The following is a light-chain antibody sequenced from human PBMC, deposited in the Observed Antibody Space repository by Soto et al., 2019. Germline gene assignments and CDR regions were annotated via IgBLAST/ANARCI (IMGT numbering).Light chain of an antibody. V-gene: IGLV1-40*01. CDR1: SSNIGAGYD. J-gene: IGLJ3*02. CDR2: GNS. CDR3: QSHDSSLSVRV. Sequence: QSVLTQPPSVSGAPGQRVTMSCTGSSSNIGAGYDVHWYQQIPGTAPKLLIYGNSNRPSGVPDRFSGSKSGTSASLAITGLQAEDEADYYCQSHDSSLSVRVFGGGTKLTVL.